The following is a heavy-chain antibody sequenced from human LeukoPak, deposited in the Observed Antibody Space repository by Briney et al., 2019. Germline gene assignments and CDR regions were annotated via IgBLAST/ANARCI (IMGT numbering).Heavy chain of an antibody. J-gene: IGHJ3*02. CDR3: ARDRGYCYNTHCYQAFDI. Sequence: SVKVSCKASGGTFSSYAISWVRQAPGQGLEWMGRIIPILGIANYAQKFQGRVTITADKSTNTGYMEMSSLRSEDTAVYYCARDRGYCYNTHCYQAFDIWGQGTMVTVSS. D-gene: IGHD2-2*01. V-gene: IGHV1-69*04. CDR1: GGTFSSYA. CDR2: IIPILGIA.